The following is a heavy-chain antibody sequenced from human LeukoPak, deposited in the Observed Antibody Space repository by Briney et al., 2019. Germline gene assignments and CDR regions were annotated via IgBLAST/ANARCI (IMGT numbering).Heavy chain of an antibody. CDR1: NGPINTYQ. J-gene: IGHJ3*02. Sequence: SETLSLTCTVSNGPINTYQWSWIRQPPGKGLEWIGNIHYSGSTNYNPSLKSRVTISVDTSKNQFSLKLSSVTAADTAVYYCARLRRDGKDAFDIWGQGTMVTVSS. CDR2: IHYSGST. CDR3: ARLRRDGKDAFDI. D-gene: IGHD5-24*01. V-gene: IGHV4-59*01.